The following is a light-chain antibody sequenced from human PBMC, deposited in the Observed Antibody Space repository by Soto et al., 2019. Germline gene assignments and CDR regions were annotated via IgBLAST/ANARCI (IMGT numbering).Light chain of an antibody. Sequence: QSVLTQPPSASGTPGQRVTISCSGGSSNIGSNNVNWYQQVPGTAPKLLMYDNNQRPSGVPDRFSGSKSGTSAPLAISGLQFEDEADYYCAAWDDRLNVLVFGGGTKVTVL. CDR1: SSNIGSNN. V-gene: IGLV1-44*01. J-gene: IGLJ2*01. CDR2: DNN. CDR3: AAWDDRLNVLV.